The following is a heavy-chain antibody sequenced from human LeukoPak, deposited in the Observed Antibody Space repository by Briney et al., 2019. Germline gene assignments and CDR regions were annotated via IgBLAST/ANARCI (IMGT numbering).Heavy chain of an antibody. CDR2: ISWNSGSI. D-gene: IGHD4-11*01. CDR1: GFTFSSYE. J-gene: IGHJ4*02. CDR3: AKDGYSNYLYYFDY. V-gene: IGHV3-9*01. Sequence: GGSLRLSCAASGFTFSSYEMNWVRQAPGKGLEWVSGISWNSGSIGYADSVKGRFTISRDNAKNSLYLQMNSLRAEDTALYYCAKDGYSNYLYYFDYWGQGTLVTVSS.